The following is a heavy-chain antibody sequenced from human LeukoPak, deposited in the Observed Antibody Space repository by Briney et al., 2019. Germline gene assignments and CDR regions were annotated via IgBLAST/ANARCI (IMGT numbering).Heavy chain of an antibody. CDR1: GFTFSPYT. V-gene: IGHV3-21*01. Sequence: PGGSLRLSCVASGFTFSPYTMNWVRQAPGKGLEWVSSISSSTTYIYYADSVKGRFTISRDNAKNSLYLQMNSLRAEDTAVYYCARDPGAYSGVIDYWGQGTLVTVSS. CDR3: ARDPGAYSGVIDY. J-gene: IGHJ4*02. D-gene: IGHD1-26*01. CDR2: ISSSTTYI.